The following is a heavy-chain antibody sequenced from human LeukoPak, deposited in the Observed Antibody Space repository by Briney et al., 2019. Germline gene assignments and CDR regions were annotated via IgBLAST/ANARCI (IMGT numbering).Heavy chain of an antibody. CDR2: IYTSGST. J-gene: IGHJ5*02. Sequence: SETLSLTCTVSGGSISSYYWSWIRQPPGKGLEWIVYIYTSGSTNYNPSLKSRVTISVDTSKNQFSLKLSSVTAADTAVYYCARLLGIAAAGSRGNWFDPWGQGTLVTVSS. CDR1: GGSISSYY. D-gene: IGHD6-13*01. V-gene: IGHV4-4*09. CDR3: ARLLGIAAAGSRGNWFDP.